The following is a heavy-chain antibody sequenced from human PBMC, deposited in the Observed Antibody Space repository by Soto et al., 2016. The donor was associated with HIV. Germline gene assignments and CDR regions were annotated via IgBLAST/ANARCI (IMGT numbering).Heavy chain of an antibody. CDR2: IWYDGSNK. V-gene: IGHV3-33*01. CDR1: RFTFSNYG. J-gene: IGHJ6*02. D-gene: IGHD6-19*01. CDR3: ARDPRAQWLADYYYYGMDV. Sequence: VQLVESGGGVVQPGRSLRLSCAASRFTFSNYGMHWVRQAPGKGLEWVAVIWYDGSNKYYADSVKGRFTISRDNSKNTLYLQMNSLRAEDTAVYYCARDPRAQWLADYYYYGMDVWGQGTTVTVSS.